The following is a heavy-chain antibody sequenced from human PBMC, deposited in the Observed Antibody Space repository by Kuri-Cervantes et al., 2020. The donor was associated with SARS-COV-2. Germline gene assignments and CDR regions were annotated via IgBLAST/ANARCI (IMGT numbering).Heavy chain of an antibody. D-gene: IGHD7-27*01. J-gene: IGHJ3*02. CDR3: AKAPLGAFDI. CDR1: GGSISSYY. V-gene: IGHV3-23*01. CDR2: ISGSGGST. Sequence: ETLSLTCTVSGGSISSYYWSWVRQAPGKGLEWVSAISGSGGSTYYADSVKGRFTISRDNSKNTLYLQMNSLRAEDTAVYYCAKAPLGAFDIWGQGTMVTVSS.